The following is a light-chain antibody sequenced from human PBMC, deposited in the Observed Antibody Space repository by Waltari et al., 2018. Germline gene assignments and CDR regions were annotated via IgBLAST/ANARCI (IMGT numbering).Light chain of an antibody. Sequence: QSALTQPRPVSGSPGQSVTISRTGTSSDVGGYNYVSWYQQHPGKAPKLMIYDVSKRPSGVPDRFSGSKSGNTASLTISGFQAEDEADYYCCSYAGSYTFVFGTGTKVTVL. CDR1: SSDVGGYNY. V-gene: IGLV2-11*01. J-gene: IGLJ1*01. CDR3: CSYAGSYTFV. CDR2: DVS.